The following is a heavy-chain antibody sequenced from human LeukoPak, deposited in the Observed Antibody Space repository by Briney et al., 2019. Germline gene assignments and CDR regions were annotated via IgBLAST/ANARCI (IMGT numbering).Heavy chain of an antibody. V-gene: IGHV4-34*01. D-gene: IGHD6-19*01. J-gene: IGHJ4*02. CDR1: GGSFSGYY. CDR2: INHSGST. CDR3: ARTSSGWAPFWY. Sequence: SETLSLTCAVYGGSFSGYYWSWIRQPPGKGLEWIGEINHSGSTDYNPSLKSRVTISVDTSKNQFSLKLSSVTAADTAVYYCARTSSGWAPFWYWGQGTLVTVSS.